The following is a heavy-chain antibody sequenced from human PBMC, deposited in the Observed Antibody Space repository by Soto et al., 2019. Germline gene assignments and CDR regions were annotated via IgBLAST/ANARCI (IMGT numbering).Heavy chain of an antibody. CDR1: GGTFSSYA. CDR2: IIPIFGTA. Sequence: QVQLVQSGAEVKKPGSSVKVSCKASGGTFSSYAISWVRQAPGQGLEWMGGIIPIFGTANYAQKFQCRVTITADESTSTAYMELSSLRSADTDVYYCARGPLTTVNTFQVTWEYYGMDVSGHGTTVTVSS. D-gene: IGHD4-4*01. J-gene: IGHJ6*02. CDR3: ARGPLTTVNTFQVTWEYYGMDV. V-gene: IGHV1-69*01.